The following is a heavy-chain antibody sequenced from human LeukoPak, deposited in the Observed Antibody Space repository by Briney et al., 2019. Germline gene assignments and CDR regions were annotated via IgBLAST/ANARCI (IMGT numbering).Heavy chain of an antibody. CDR3: ARLDRPGGRTGDVFDI. CDR1: GGSISGYH. J-gene: IGHJ3*02. CDR2: IDYTWNT. V-gene: IGHV4-59*08. Sequence: SDTLSLTCTVSGGSISGYHWSWFRQPPGKGLEGIGYIDYTWNTNYSPSLKSRVTMSLDMSKNQFSLEMNSVTAADTAMFYCARLDRPGGRTGDVFDIWGQGTMVTVSS. D-gene: IGHD3-22*01.